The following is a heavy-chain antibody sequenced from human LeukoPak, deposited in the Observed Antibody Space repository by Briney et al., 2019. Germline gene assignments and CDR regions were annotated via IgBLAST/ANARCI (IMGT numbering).Heavy chain of an antibody. CDR3: ARDGGYEGNWFDP. D-gene: IGHD5-12*01. Sequence: SETLSLTCTVSGGSISSGSYYWSRIRQPAGKGLEWIGHIYISGSTNYNPSLKSRVTISVDTSKNQFSLKLSSVTAADTAVYYCARDGGYEGNWFDPWGQGTLVTVSS. CDR2: IYISGST. J-gene: IGHJ5*02. CDR1: GGSISSGSYY. V-gene: IGHV4-61*09.